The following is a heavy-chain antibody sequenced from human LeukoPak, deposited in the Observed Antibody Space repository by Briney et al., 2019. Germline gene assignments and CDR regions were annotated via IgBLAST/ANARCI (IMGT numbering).Heavy chain of an antibody. CDR1: GGSFSGHY. V-gene: IGHV4-34*01. CDR3: ARAEVVGAHLRSGYFQH. CDR2: INHSGST. J-gene: IGHJ1*01. D-gene: IGHD1-26*01. Sequence: SETLSLTCSVYGGSFSGHYWSWIRQSPGKGLEWIGEINHSGSTNYNPSLKSRVAISVDTSKNQFSLKLSSVTAADTAVYYCARAEVVGAHLRSGYFQHWGQGTLVIVSS.